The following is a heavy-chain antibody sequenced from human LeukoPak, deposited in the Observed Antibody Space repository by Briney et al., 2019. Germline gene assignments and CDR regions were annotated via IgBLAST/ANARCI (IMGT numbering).Heavy chain of an antibody. J-gene: IGHJ3*02. CDR1: GFTFSSYA. Sequence: GGSLRLSCAASGFTFSSYAMHWVRQAPGKGLEWVAIISYDGNNKYYADSVKGRFTISRDNSKNTLYLQMNSLRAEDTAVYYCARGRRDCSGDCYVAFDIWGQGTMVTVSS. CDR2: ISYDGNNK. D-gene: IGHD2-21*02. CDR3: ARGRRDCSGDCYVAFDI. V-gene: IGHV3-30-3*01.